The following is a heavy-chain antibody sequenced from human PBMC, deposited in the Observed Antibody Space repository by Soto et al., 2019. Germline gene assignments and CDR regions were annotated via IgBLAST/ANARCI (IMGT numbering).Heavy chain of an antibody. Sequence: ASVKVSCKASGYTFTNYDINWVRQATGQGLEWMGWMNPNSGNTNYAQKLQGRVIMTTDTSTSTAYMELRSLRSDDTAVYYCARSDSSGYYDAFDIWGQGTMVTVSS. J-gene: IGHJ3*02. V-gene: IGHV1-18*01. CDR3: ARSDSSGYYDAFDI. CDR2: MNPNSGNT. D-gene: IGHD3-22*01. CDR1: GYTFTNYD.